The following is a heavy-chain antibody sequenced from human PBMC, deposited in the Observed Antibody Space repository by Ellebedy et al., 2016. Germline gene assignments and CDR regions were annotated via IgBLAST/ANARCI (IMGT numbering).Heavy chain of an antibody. D-gene: IGHD6-13*01. J-gene: IGHJ5*02. V-gene: IGHV1-8*01. CDR1: GYTFTSYD. CDR2: MNPNSGNT. CDR3: ARLTRQSIAAISYVWFDP. Sequence: ASVKVSCKASGYTFTSYDINWVRQATGQGLEWMGWMNPNSGNTGYVQKLQGRVSMTTDTSTSTAYMELRSLRSDDTAVYYCARLTRQSIAAISYVWFDPWGQGTLVTVSS.